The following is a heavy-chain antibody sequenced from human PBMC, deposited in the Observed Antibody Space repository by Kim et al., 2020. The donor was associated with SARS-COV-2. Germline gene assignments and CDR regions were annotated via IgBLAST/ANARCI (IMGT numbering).Heavy chain of an antibody. D-gene: IGHD3-22*01. J-gene: IGHJ6*02. Sequence: KGRFTIARDNAKNSLYLQMNSLRAEETAVYYCARDPEIVVVNYYYYGMDVWGQGTTVTVSS. V-gene: IGHV3-11*06. CDR3: ARDPEIVVVNYYYYGMDV.